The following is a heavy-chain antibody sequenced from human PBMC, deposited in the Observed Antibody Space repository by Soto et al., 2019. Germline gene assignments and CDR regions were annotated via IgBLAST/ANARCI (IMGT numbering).Heavy chain of an antibody. CDR1: GDSVSSNSAA. CDR3: ARDKNGITIFGVVTSNWFDP. V-gene: IGHV6-1*01. CDR2: TYYRSKWYN. D-gene: IGHD3-3*01. Sequence: QSQTLSLTCAISGDSVSSNSAAWNWIRQSPSRGLEWLGRTYYRSKWYNDYAVSVKSRITINPDTSKNQFSLQLNSVTPEDTAVYYCARDKNGITIFGVVTSNWFDPWGQGTLVTVSS. J-gene: IGHJ5*02.